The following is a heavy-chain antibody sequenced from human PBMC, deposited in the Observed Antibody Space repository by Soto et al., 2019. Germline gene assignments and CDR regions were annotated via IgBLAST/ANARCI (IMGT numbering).Heavy chain of an antibody. CDR2: IDIAGAT. CDR1: DFTLVNSA. CDR3: ARAARWLQSRYFDL. Sequence: GWPLGLALASPDFTLVNSAMNWAGQTTGKGLEWVSAIDIAGATYYPDSVKGRFTISREKAKNSLYLQMNSLRADDTAVYYCARAARWLQSRYFDLWGRGTLVTVSS. J-gene: IGHJ2*01. V-gene: IGHV3-13*01. D-gene: IGHD5-12*01.